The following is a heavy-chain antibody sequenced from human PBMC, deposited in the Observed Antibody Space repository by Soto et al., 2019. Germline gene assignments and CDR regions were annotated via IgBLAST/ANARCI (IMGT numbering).Heavy chain of an antibody. J-gene: IGHJ5*02. D-gene: IGHD3-3*01. CDR1: GGSISSSSYY. CDR2: IYYSGST. Sequence: SETLSLTCTVSGGSISSSSYYWGWIRQPPGKGLEWIGSIYYSGSTYYNPSLKSRVTISVDTSKNQFSLKLSSVTAADTAVYYCARRKGNFGVVPWFDPWGQGTLVTVSS. CDR3: ARRKGNFGVVPWFDP. V-gene: IGHV4-39*01.